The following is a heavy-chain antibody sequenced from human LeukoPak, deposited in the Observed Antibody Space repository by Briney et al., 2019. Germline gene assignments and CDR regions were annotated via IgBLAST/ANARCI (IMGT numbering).Heavy chain of an antibody. V-gene: IGHV1-2*06. CDR2: INPNSGGT. CDR1: GYTFTGYY. CDR3: ARVHCTNGVCYLFDY. Sequence: PGASVKVPCKASGYTFTGYYMHWLRQAPGQGLEWMRRINPNSGGTNYAQKFQGRVTMNRDTSISTAHMELSRLRSDDTAVYYCARVHCTNGVCYLFDYWGQGTLVTVSS. J-gene: IGHJ4*02. D-gene: IGHD2-8*01.